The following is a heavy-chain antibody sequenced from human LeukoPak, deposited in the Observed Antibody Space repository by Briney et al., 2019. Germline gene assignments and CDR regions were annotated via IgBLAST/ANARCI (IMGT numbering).Heavy chain of an antibody. Sequence: ASVKVSCKASGGTFSSSVISWVRQAPGQGLEWMGGIIPIVGRTSYAQRFQGRVTITADESTRTAYMDLSSLRSEDTAVYYCASPLDAGNYYYDYWGQGTLVTVSS. D-gene: IGHD3-9*01. CDR2: IIPIVGRT. CDR1: GGTFSSSV. J-gene: IGHJ4*02. CDR3: ASPLDAGNYYYDY. V-gene: IGHV1-69*13.